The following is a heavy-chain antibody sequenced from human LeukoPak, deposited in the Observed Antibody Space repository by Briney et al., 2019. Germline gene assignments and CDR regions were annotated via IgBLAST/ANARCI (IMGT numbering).Heavy chain of an antibody. V-gene: IGHV4-34*01. CDR1: GGSFSGYY. CDR2: INHSGST. Sequence: SETLSLTCDVHGGSFSGYYWSWIPQPPGKGLEWIGEINHSGSTNYNPSLKSRVTISVDTSKNQFSLKLSSVTAADTAVYYCASRIVGATEVWFDPWGQGTLVTVSS. J-gene: IGHJ5*02. CDR3: ASRIVGATEVWFDP. D-gene: IGHD1-26*01.